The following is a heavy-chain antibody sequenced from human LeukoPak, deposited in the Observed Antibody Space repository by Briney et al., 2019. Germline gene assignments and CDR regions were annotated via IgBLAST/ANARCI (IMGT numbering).Heavy chain of an antibody. D-gene: IGHD4-17*01. Sequence: GGSLRLSCAASGNYWIHWVRQAPGKGLEWVSRIKSNGSSTSYADSVKGRFTISRDNAKNTLYLQMNSLRVEDTAVYYCARVKSAYGDQYYFDYWGQGTLVTVSS. CDR3: ARVKSAYGDQYYFDY. CDR2: IKSNGSST. J-gene: IGHJ4*02. CDR1: GNYW. V-gene: IGHV3-74*01.